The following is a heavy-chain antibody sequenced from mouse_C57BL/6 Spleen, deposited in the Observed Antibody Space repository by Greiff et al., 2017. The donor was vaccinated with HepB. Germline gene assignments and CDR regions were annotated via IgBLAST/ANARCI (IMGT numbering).Heavy chain of an antibody. CDR1: GYTFTDHT. J-gene: IGHJ3*01. CDR2: IYPRDGST. Sequence: VQLQQSDAELVKPGASVKISCKVSGYTFTDHTIHWMKQRPEQGLEWIGYIYPRDGSTKYNEKFKGKATLTADKSSSTAYMQLNSLTSEDSAVYCCARRIDYSNYVFAYWGQGTLVTVSA. CDR3: ARRIDYSNYVFAY. D-gene: IGHD2-5*01. V-gene: IGHV1-78*01.